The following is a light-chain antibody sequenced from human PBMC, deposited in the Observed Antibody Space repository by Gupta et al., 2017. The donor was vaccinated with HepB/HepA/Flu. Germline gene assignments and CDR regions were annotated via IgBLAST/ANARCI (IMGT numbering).Light chain of an antibody. J-gene: IGLJ2*01. Sequence: QSVLTQTPSASGTPGQRVTISCSGTSSNIGNNYVYWYQHLPRTGPKLLIESTSQRPSGVPDRFSGSKSGTSASLAISGLRAEDEGDYYCAAGDDSGSSLLLGGGTKLTVL. CDR1: SSNIGNNY. CDR3: AAGDDSGSSLL. V-gene: IGLV1-47*02. CDR2: STS.